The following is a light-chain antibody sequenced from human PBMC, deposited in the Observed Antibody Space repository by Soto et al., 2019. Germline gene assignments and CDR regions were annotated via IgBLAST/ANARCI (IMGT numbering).Light chain of an antibody. J-gene: IGKJ1*01. CDR2: KAS. CDR1: QSISSW. Sequence: DIQVTQSPSTLSASVGDRVTITCRASQSISSWLAWYQQKPGKAPKLLIFKASTLETGVPSRFSGSGSDTEFTLTINSLQPDDSATYYCQPYNSYSRTFGQGTKV. CDR3: QPYNSYSRT. V-gene: IGKV1-5*03.